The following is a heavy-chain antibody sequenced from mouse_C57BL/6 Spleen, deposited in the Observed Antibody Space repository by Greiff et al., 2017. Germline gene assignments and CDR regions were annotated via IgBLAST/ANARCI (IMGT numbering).Heavy chain of an antibody. J-gene: IGHJ2*01. Sequence: LEESDAELVKPGASVKISCKVSGYTFTDHTIHWMKQRPEQGLEWIGYIYPRDGSTKYNEKFKGKATLTADKSSSTAYMQLNSLTSEDSAVYFCARRGYNYGSPPFDYWGQGTTLTVSS. CDR1: GYTFTDHT. CDR3: ARRGYNYGSPPFDY. V-gene: IGHV1-78*01. CDR2: IYPRDGST. D-gene: IGHD1-1*01.